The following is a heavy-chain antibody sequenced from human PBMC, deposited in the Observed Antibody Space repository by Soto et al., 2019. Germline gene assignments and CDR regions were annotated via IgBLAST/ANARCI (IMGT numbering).Heavy chain of an antibody. CDR3: ASARYSNAFDI. V-gene: IGHV5-10-1*01. CDR2: IDPSDSYT. CDR1: GYSFTSYW. Sequence: LGESLKISCKGSGYSFTSYWISWVRQMPGKGLEGVGRIDPSDSYTNYSPSFQGHVTISADKSISTAYLQWSSLKASDTAMYYCASARYSNAFDIWGQGTMVTV. D-gene: IGHD1-20*01. J-gene: IGHJ3*02.